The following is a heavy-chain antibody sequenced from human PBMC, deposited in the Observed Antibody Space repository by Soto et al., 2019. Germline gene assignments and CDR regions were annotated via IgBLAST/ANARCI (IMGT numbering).Heavy chain of an antibody. CDR3: ARDEWFGELSPSHYGMDV. Sequence: GGSLRLSCAASGFTFSSYGMHWVRQAPGKGLEWVAVIWYDGSNKYYADSVKGRFTISRDNSKNTLYLQMNSLRAEDTAVYYCARDEWFGELSPSHYGMDVWGQGTTVTVSS. D-gene: IGHD3-10*01. CDR1: GFTFSSYG. V-gene: IGHV3-33*01. J-gene: IGHJ6*02. CDR2: IWYDGSNK.